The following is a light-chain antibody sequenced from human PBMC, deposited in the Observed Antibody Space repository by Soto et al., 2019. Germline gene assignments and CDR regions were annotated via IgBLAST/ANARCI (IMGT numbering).Light chain of an antibody. CDR3: LQDYNYPHT. CDR2: AAS. J-gene: IGKJ4*01. V-gene: IGKV1-39*01. Sequence: IPMTQSPSSLSSSVVDRVSITCGARQISSSYLNWYQQKPGKAPKLLIYAASSLQSGVPARFSGSGSGTDFTLTISRLQPEDVATYYCLQDYNYPHTFGRGTKVDIK. CDR1: QISSSY.